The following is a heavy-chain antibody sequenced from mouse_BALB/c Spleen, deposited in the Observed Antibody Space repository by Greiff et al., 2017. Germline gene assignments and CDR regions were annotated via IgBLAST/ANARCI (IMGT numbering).Heavy chain of an antibody. V-gene: IGHV3-2*02. D-gene: IGHD1-1*01. CDR2: ISYSGST. J-gene: IGHJ1*01. CDR1: GYSITSDYA. CDR3: ALITTVVRYFDV. Sequence: EVKLMESGPGLVKPSQSLSLTCTVTGYSITSDYAWNWIRQFPGNKLEWMGYISYSGSTSYNPSLKSRISITRDTSKNQFFLQLNSVTTEDTATYYCALITTVVRYFDVWGAGTTVTVSS.